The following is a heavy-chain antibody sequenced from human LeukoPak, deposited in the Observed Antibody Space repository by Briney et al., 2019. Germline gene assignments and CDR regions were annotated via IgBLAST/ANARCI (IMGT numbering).Heavy chain of an antibody. D-gene: IGHD3-10*01. J-gene: IGHJ4*02. CDR1: GFTFRRYN. V-gene: IGHV3-21*01. CDR3: ARNANTMLRGVIWYYFDY. CDR2: ISSSSSSYI. Sequence: GGSLRLSCAASGFTFRRYNMHWVRQAPGKGLEWVSYISSSSSSYIYYADSVKGRFTISRDDAQNSLYLQMNSLRAEDTAVYYCARNANTMLRGVIWYYFDYWGQGTLVTVSS.